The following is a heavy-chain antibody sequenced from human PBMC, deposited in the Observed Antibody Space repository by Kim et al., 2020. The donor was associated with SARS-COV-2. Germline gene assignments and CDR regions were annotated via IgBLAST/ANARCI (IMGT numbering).Heavy chain of an antibody. V-gene: IGHV4-31*03. J-gene: IGHJ3*02. CDR1: GGSISSTYSY. D-gene: IGHD3-22*01. Sequence: SETLSLTCTVSGGSISSTYSYWAWIRHCPGRGLEWLGYISYTGTTHYNPSLKSRVIISRDTSQNQFSLNLYSVAAADTALYYCARVLEYSNGLSRAFDIWGQGTMVTVSS. CDR2: ISYTGTT. CDR3: ARVLEYSNGLSRAFDI.